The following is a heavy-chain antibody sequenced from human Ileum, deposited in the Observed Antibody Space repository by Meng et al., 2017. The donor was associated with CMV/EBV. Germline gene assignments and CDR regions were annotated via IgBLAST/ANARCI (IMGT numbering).Heavy chain of an antibody. CDR3: AKDYLDSLASDS. Sequence: DVQLVDSGGGLGHPGGSLGLSCVGSGFTFSNQVMNWVRQAPGKGLEWVSTIGRGGDTYYADSVRGRFTVSRDNSKNTVYLQMNSLRVEDSAVYYCAKDYLDSLASDSWGQGTLVTVSS. CDR1: GFTFSNQV. CDR2: IGRGGDT. J-gene: IGHJ5*02. D-gene: IGHD2-21*01. V-gene: IGHV3-23*04.